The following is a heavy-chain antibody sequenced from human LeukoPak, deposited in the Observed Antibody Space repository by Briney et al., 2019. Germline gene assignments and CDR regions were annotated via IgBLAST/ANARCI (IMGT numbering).Heavy chain of an antibody. V-gene: IGHV4-39*01. J-gene: IGHJ4*02. Sequence: PSETLSLTCTVSGVSISSSYSYWGWIRQPPGKGLEWIGEINHSGSTNYNPSLKSRVTISVDTSKNQFSLKLSSVTAADTAVYYCARHRVTILISFDYWGQGTLVTVSS. D-gene: IGHD3-9*01. CDR3: ARHRVTILISFDY. CDR2: INHSGST. CDR1: GVSISSSYSY.